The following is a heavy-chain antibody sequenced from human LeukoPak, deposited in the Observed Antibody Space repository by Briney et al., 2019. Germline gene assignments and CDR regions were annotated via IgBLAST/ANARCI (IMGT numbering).Heavy chain of an antibody. Sequence: GGSLRLSCAASGFTFSRYSMNWVRQAPGKGLEWVSSISSSSSYIYYADSVKGRFTISRDNAKNSLYLQMNSLRAEDTAVYYCARSLGIEVYDYWGQGTLVTVSS. D-gene: IGHD7-27*01. J-gene: IGHJ4*02. CDR3: ARSLGIEVYDY. CDR2: ISSSSSYI. V-gene: IGHV3-21*01. CDR1: GFTFSRYS.